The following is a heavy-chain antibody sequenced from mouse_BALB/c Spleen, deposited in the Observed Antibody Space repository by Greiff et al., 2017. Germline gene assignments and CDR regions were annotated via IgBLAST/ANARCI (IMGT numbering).Heavy chain of an antibody. Sequence: QVQLQQSGPELVKPGASVRISCKASGYTFTSYYIHWVKQRPGQGLEWIGWIYPGNVNTKYNEKFKGKATLTADKSSSTAYMQLSSLTSEDSAVYFCARDYLYYGSPWFAYWGQGTLVTVSA. CDR2: IYPGNVNT. CDR3: ARDYLYYGSPWFAY. V-gene: IGHV1S56*01. J-gene: IGHJ3*01. D-gene: IGHD2-2*01. CDR1: GYTFTSYY.